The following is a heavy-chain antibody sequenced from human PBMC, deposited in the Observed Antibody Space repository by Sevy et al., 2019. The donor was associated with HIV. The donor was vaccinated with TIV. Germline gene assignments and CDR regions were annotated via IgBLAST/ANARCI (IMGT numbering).Heavy chain of an antibody. CDR1: GFTFTEFV. Sequence: GGSLRLSCAASGFTFTEFVMSWVRQSPGKGLEWVSTINSGGGSTYYADPVKGRFTISRDNSQTTLDLQMNSLRAEDTAVYYCAKDVVGGYYDSRGDSDHWGQGTLVTVSS. J-gene: IGHJ4*02. V-gene: IGHV3-23*01. CDR3: AKDVVGGYYDSRGDSDH. D-gene: IGHD3-22*01. CDR2: INSGGGST.